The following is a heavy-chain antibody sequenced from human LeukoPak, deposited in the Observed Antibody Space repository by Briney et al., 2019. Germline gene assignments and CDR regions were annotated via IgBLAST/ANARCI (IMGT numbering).Heavy chain of an antibody. V-gene: IGHV3-64D*06. CDR3: VKGVVVAASVWEYFQH. CDR1: GFTFSNYA. Sequence: GGSLRLSCSASGFTFSNYAMHWVRQAPGKGLEYVSIINSNGGSTYYTDSVKGRFIISRDNAKNTLYLQMSSLRAEDTAVYHCVKGVVVAASVWEYFQHWGQGTLVTVSS. J-gene: IGHJ1*01. D-gene: IGHD2-15*01. CDR2: INSNGGST.